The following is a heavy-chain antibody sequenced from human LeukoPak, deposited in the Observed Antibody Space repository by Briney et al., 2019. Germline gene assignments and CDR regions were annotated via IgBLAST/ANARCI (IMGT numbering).Heavy chain of an antibody. CDR1: GNTFRSYH. CDR3: ARLILYDAFDI. V-gene: IGHV1-46*01. CDR2: LNPGVGTT. J-gene: IGHJ3*02. D-gene: IGHD2/OR15-2a*01. Sequence: ASVKVSCKASGNTFRSYHVHWVRQAPGQGLEWMGMLNPGVGTTTYAQKFRGRVTMTRDTSTTTVYMELSSLRSEGMAMYYCARLILYDAFDIWGQGTMITVSS.